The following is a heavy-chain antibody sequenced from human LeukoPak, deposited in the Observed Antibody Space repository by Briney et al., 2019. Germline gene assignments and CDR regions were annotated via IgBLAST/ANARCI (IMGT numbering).Heavy chain of an antibody. J-gene: IGHJ4*02. CDR2: INTDGSTT. D-gene: IGHD3-10*01. CDR3: ARNRGGQQFDC. Sequence: GGSLRLSCAASGFPFSYYWIDWVRQAPGQGLEWVANINTDGSTTNYVESVRGRFTISRDNTRNSLSLQMNNLRDEDTAVYYCARNRGGQQFDCWGQGTLLTVSS. V-gene: IGHV3-7*01. CDR1: GFPFSYYW.